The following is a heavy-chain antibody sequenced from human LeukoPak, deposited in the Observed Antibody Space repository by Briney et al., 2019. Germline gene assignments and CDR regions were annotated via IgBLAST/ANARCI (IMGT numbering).Heavy chain of an antibody. CDR1: GFTFSSYG. Sequence: AGGSLRLSCAASGFTFSSYGMHWVRQAPGKGLEWVAFIRYDGSNKYYADSVKGRSTISRDNSKNTLYLQMNSLRAEDTAVYYCAKYHGVYSSSSLLDYWGQGTLVTVSS. CDR2: IRYDGSNK. CDR3: AKYHGVYSSSSLLDY. D-gene: IGHD6-6*01. J-gene: IGHJ4*02. V-gene: IGHV3-30*02.